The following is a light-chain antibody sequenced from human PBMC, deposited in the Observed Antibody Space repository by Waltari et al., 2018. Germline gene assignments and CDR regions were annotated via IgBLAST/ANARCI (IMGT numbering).Light chain of an antibody. Sequence: EIVLTQSPGTLSLSPGERATLSCRASQRVGRYLAWYKQQHGTAPRLPIYDASTRAPGLXXXXXGXGSGTXFSXXXXXLEPEDFAVYYCQMYVRLPVTFGQGTKVEI. J-gene: IGKJ1*01. CDR3: QMYVRLPVT. V-gene: IGKV3-20*01. CDR1: QRVGRY. CDR2: DAS.